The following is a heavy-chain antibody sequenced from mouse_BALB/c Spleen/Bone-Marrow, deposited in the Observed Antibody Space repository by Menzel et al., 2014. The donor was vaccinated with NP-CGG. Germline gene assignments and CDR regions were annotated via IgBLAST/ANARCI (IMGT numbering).Heavy chain of an antibody. CDR1: GFNIKDTY. CDR3: ARWEYYAMDY. J-gene: IGHJ4*01. D-gene: IGHD4-1*01. Sequence: EVQLQESGAELVKPRASVKLSCTASGFNIKDTYMHWVKQRPEQGLEWIGRIDPANGNTKYDPKFQGKATITADTSSNTAVLQLSSLTSEDTAVYYCARWEYYAMDYWGQGTSVTVSS. CDR2: IDPANGNT. V-gene: IGHV14-3*02.